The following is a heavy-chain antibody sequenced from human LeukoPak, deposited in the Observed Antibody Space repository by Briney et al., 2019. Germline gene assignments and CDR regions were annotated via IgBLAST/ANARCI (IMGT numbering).Heavy chain of an antibody. CDR1: GFTFSSYA. J-gene: IGHJ5*02. CDR2: ISGSGGST. V-gene: IGHV3-23*01. D-gene: IGHD2-2*02. Sequence: TGGSLRLSCAAYGFTFSSYAMSWVRQAPGKGLEWVSAISGSGGSTYYADSVKGRFTISRDNSKNTLYLQMNSLRAEDTAVYYCAKGMIVVVPAAIVDYNWFDPWGQGTLVTVSS. CDR3: AKGMIVVVPAAIVDYNWFDP.